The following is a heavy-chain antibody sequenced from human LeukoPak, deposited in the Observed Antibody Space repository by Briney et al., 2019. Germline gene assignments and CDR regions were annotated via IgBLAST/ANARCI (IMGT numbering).Heavy chain of an antibody. V-gene: IGHV3-20*04. CDR1: GFTFDDYV. Sequence: GGSLRLSCAASGFTFDDYVMSWVRQAPGKGLEWVSGINWNGGTTAYADSVKGRFTISRDNAKNSLYLQMNSLRAEDTALYYCAKYYDSNYYYGRFDYWGQGTLVTVSS. D-gene: IGHD3-22*01. J-gene: IGHJ4*02. CDR3: AKYYDSNYYYGRFDY. CDR2: INWNGGTT.